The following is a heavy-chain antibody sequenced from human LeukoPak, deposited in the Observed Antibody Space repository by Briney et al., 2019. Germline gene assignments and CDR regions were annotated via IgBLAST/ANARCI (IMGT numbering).Heavy chain of an antibody. CDR2: ISYDGSNK. CDR1: GFTFSSYG. D-gene: IGHD4-17*01. CDR3: AKDEPYGDSGRENWFDP. J-gene: IGHJ5*02. Sequence: GGSLRLSCAASGFTFSSYGMHWVRQAPGKGLEWVAVISYDGSNKYYADSVKGRFTISRDNSKNTLYLQMNSLRAEDTAVYYCAKDEPYGDSGRENWFDPWGQGTLVTVSS. V-gene: IGHV3-30*18.